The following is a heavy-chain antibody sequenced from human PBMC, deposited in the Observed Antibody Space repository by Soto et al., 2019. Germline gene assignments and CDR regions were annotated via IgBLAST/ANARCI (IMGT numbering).Heavy chain of an antibody. CDR2: IKQDGSEK. V-gene: IGHV3-7*01. Sequence: EVQLVESGGGLVQPGGSLRLSCAASGFTFSSYWMSLVRQAPGKGLEWVANIKQDGSEKYYVDSVKGRFTISRDNAKNSLYLQMNSLRAEDTAVYYCARERYGDYSDAFDIWGQGTMVTVSS. D-gene: IGHD4-17*01. J-gene: IGHJ3*02. CDR3: ARERYGDYSDAFDI. CDR1: GFTFSSYW.